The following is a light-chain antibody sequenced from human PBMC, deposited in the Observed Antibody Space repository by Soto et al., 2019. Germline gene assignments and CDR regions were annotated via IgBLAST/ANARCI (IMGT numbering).Light chain of an antibody. CDR3: CSYAGSSPV. CDR1: SSDVGSYNL. J-gene: IGLJ2*01. V-gene: IGLV2-23*01. CDR2: EGS. Sequence: QSALTQPASVSGSPGQSITISCTGTSSDVGSYNLVSWYQQHPGKAPKLMIYEGSKRPSGVSNRFSGSKSGNTASLTISGLQAEDEADYYCCSYAGSSPVFGGGTKLT.